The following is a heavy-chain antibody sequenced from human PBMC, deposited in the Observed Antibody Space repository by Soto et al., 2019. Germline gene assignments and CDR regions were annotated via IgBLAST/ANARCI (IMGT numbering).Heavy chain of an antibody. CDR1: GFTFSSYS. D-gene: IGHD5-18*01. CDR3: ARVKDVDTAMVTAELDY. V-gene: IGHV3-21*01. CDR2: ISSSSSYI. Sequence: GGSLRLSCAASGFTFSSYSMNWVRQAPGKGLEWVSSISSSSSYIYYADSVKGRFTISRDNAKNSLYLQMNSLRAEDTAVYYCARVKDVDTAMVTAELDYWGQGTLVTVSS. J-gene: IGHJ4*02.